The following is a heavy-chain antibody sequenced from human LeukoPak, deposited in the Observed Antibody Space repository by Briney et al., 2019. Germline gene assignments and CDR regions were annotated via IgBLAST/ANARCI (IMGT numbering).Heavy chain of an antibody. CDR2: INHSGST. Sequence: PSETLSLTCAVYGGSFSGYYWSWIRQPPGKGLEWIGEINHSGSTNYNPSLKSRVTISVDTSKNQFSLKLSSVTAADTAVYYCAREAARGVSPWSQGTLVTVSS. CDR1: GGSFSGYY. CDR3: AREAARGVSP. J-gene: IGHJ5*02. D-gene: IGHD6-6*01. V-gene: IGHV4-34*01.